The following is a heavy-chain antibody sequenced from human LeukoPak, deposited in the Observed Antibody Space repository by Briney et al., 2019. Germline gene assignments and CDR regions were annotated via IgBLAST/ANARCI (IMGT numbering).Heavy chain of an antibody. CDR3: ARERTGIADN. J-gene: IGHJ4*02. D-gene: IGHD6-13*01. CDR2: IYYSGST. V-gene: IGHV4-59*01. Sequence: PSETLSLTCTVSGGSISSYYWSWIRQPPGKGLEWIGYIYYSGSTNYNPSLKSRVTISVDTSKNQFSLKLSSVTAAGTAVYYCARERTGIADNWGQGTLVTVSS. CDR1: GGSISSYY.